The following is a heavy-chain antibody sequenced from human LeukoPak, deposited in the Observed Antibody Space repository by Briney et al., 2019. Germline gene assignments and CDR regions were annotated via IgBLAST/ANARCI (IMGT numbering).Heavy chain of an antibody. CDR2: IYYSGST. CDR1: VGSISTYY. CDR3: ARDRWGTGGYFDY. J-gene: IGHJ4*02. Sequence: PSETLSLTCTVSVGSISTYYWSWIRQPPGKGLEWIGYIYYSGSTNYNPSLKGRVTISVDTSRNQFSLKLSSVTAADTAVYYCARDRWGTGGYFDYWGQGTLVTVSS. D-gene: IGHD7-27*01. V-gene: IGHV4-59*01.